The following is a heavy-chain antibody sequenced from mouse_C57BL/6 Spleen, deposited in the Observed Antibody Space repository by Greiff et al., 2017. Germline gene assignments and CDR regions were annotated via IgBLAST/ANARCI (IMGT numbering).Heavy chain of an antibody. J-gene: IGHJ3*01. CDR3: ARSGGFAY. D-gene: IGHD3-1*01. V-gene: IGHV1-42*01. Sequence: EVQLVESGPELVKPGASVKISCKASGYSFTGYYMNWVKQSPEKSLEWIGEINPSTGGTTYNQKFKAKATLTVDKSSSTAYLQLKSLPSEDSAVYYCARSGGFAYWGQGTLVTVSA. CDR2: INPSTGGT. CDR1: GYSFTGYY.